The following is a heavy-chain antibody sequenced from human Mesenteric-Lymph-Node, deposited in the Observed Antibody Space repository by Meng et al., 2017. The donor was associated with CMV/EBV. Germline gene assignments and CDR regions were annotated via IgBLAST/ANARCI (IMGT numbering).Heavy chain of an antibody. CDR2: ISWNSGSI. CDR3: AKSTTLTYSGYDFDY. CDR1: GFTFDDYA. Sequence: GGSLRLSCAASGFTFDDYAMHWVRQAPGKGLEWVSGISWNSGSIGYADSVKGRFTISRGNAKNSLYLQMNSLRAEDTALYYCAKSTTLTYSGYDFDYWGQGTLVTVSS. D-gene: IGHD5-12*01. J-gene: IGHJ4*02. V-gene: IGHV3-9*01.